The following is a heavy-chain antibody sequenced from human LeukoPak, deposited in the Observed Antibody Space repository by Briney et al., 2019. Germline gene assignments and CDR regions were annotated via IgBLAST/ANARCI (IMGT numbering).Heavy chain of an antibody. CDR3: ASADSSAGGY. CDR2: ISSSSSYI. Sequence: GGSLRPSCAASGFTFSSYSMNWVRQAPGKGLEWVSSISSSSSYIYYADSVKGRFTISRDNAKNSLYLQMNSLRAEDTAVYYCASADSSAGGYWGQGTLVTVSS. CDR1: GFTFSSYS. D-gene: IGHD3-22*01. J-gene: IGHJ4*02. V-gene: IGHV3-21*01.